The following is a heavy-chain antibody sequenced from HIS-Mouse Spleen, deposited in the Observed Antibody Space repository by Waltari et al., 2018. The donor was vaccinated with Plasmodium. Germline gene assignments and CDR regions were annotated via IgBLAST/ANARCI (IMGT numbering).Heavy chain of an antibody. V-gene: IGHV1-2*02. D-gene: IGHD6-13*01. J-gene: IGHJ1*01. CDR1: GYTFTGYY. CDR2: NNPKSDGT. CDR3: ARVLGYKAAAGTFVEYFQH. Sequence: QVQLVQSGAEGKKPGASVKVFCKASGYTFTGYYMHSVRTARGQGLELMGWNNPKSDGTNSAQKFQGRATMTRDTSISKAYMELSRLRSDDTAVYYCARVLGYKAAAGTFVEYFQHWGQGTLVTVSS.